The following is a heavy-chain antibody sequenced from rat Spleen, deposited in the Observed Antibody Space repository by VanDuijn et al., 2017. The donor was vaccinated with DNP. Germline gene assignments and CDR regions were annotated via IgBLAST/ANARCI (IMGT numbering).Heavy chain of an antibody. D-gene: IGHD1-10*01. CDR2: INEHSTIM. J-gene: IGHJ3*01. V-gene: IGHV4-2*01. CDR3: VRPHYNNQGGFAY. Sequence: EVKLVESGGGLVQPGRSLKLSCAASGFNFKDYWMGWVRQAPGKGLEWIGEINEHSTIMNYIPSLKEKISFSRDNVQNTLYLQMTDLGSEDTAIYYCVRPHYNNQGGFAYWGQGTLVTVSS. CDR1: GFNFKDYW.